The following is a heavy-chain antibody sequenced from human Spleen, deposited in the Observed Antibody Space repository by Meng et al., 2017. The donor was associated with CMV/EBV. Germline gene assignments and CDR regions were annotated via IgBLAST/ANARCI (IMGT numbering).Heavy chain of an antibody. CDR3: ARDFTAPSYGDYSAGFDP. V-gene: IGHV3-11*01. CDR1: TFSDFH. J-gene: IGHJ5*02. D-gene: IGHD4-17*01. Sequence: TFSDFHMSWIRQAPGKRLECVSYIRSSGSTIYYADSVKGRFTISRDNAKNSLYLQMNSLRAEDTAVYYCARDFTAPSYGDYSAGFDPWGQGTLVTVSS. CDR2: IRSSGSTI.